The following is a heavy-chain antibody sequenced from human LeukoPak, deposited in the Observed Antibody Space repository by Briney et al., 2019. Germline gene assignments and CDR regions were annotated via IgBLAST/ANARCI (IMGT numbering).Heavy chain of an antibody. CDR2: IYYSGST. CDR3: ARTTSGYSYALSY. Sequence: SETLSLTCTVSGGSISSYYWSWIRQPPGKGLEWIGYIYYSGSTNYNPSLKSRVTISVDTSKNQFSLKLSSVTAADTAVYYCARTTSGYSYALSYWGQGTLDTVSS. V-gene: IGHV4-59*08. D-gene: IGHD5-18*01. CDR1: GGSISSYY. J-gene: IGHJ4*02.